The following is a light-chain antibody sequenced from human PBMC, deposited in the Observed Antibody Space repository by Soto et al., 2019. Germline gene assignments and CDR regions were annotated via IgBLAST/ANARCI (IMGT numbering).Light chain of an antibody. CDR1: QGIGNT. CDR2: RTS. V-gene: IGKV3-15*01. CDR3: QHYANWPLT. J-gene: IGKJ4*01. Sequence: EIVMTQSPATLSVSPGEGATPSCRASQGIGNTLAWYQQKPGQTPRLLIYRTSIRATGVPARFSGSASGTEFTLTITSLQSEDFAVYYCQHYANWPLTFGGGTKVDIK.